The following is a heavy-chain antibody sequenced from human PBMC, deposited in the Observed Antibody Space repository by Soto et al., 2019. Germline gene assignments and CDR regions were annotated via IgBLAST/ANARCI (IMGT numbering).Heavy chain of an antibody. CDR1: GYTFTGYY. V-gene: IGHV1-2*04. CDR3: AREQYSSSWYFRY. Sequence: ASVKVSCKASGYTFTGYYMHWVRQAPGQGLEWMGWINPNSGGTNYAQKFQGWVTMTRDTSISTAYMELSRLRSDDTAVYYCAREQYSSSWYFRYWGQGTLVTVSS. CDR2: INPNSGGT. J-gene: IGHJ4*02. D-gene: IGHD6-13*01.